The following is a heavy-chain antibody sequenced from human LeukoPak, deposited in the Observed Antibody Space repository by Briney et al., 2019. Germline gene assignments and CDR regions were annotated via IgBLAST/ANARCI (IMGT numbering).Heavy chain of an antibody. D-gene: IGHD3-22*01. Sequence: GGSLRLSCVACGFSLSNYYMRWIRPAPGGGMEWISYISGSGSDLYYADSVKGRFTISRDNANNSLYLQMNSLRAEDTAVYYCARSIGYYYTMDVWGQGTTVTVSS. CDR2: ISGSGSDL. J-gene: IGHJ6*02. CDR3: ARSIGYYYTMDV. V-gene: IGHV3-11*01. CDR1: GFSLSNYY.